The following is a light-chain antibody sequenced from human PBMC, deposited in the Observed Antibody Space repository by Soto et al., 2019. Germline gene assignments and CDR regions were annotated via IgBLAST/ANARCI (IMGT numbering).Light chain of an antibody. CDR2: DVS. J-gene: IGLJ1*01. CDR3: CSYAGSYTFDV. V-gene: IGLV2-11*01. CDR1: SSDVGGYNY. Sequence: QSALTQPRSVSGSPGQSVTISCTGTSSDVGGYNYVSWYQQYPGKAPKLMIYDVSKRPSGVPDRFSGSKSGNTASLTISGLQAEDGADYYCCSYAGSYTFDVFGTGTKLTVL.